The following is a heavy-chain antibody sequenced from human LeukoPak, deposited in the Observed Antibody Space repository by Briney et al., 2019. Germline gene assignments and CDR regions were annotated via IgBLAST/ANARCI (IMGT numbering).Heavy chain of an antibody. V-gene: IGHV3-48*03. CDR3: ARSLTYYYGSGSYHDY. D-gene: IGHD3-10*01. J-gene: IGHJ4*02. CDR2: ISSGGSTI. CDR1: GFTFSSYE. Sequence: GGSLRLSCAASGFTFSSYEMSWVRQAPGKGLEWVSYISSGGSTIYYADSVKGRSTISRDNAKNSLYLQMNSLRAEDTAVYYCARSLTYYYGSGSYHDYWGQGTLVTVSS.